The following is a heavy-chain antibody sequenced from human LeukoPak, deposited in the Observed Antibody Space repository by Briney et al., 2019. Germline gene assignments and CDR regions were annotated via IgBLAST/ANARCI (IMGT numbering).Heavy chain of an antibody. CDR1: GGTFSSYA. CDR3: VRDLYSGSYHNYFDY. D-gene: IGHD1-26*01. J-gene: IGHJ4*02. V-gene: IGHV1-69*05. CDR2: IIPIFGTA. Sequence: SVKVSCKASGGTFSSYAISWVRQAPGQGLEWMGRIIPIFGTANYAQKFQGRVTITTDESTSTAYMELSSLRSEDTAVYYCVRDLYSGSYHNYFDYWGQGTLVTVSS.